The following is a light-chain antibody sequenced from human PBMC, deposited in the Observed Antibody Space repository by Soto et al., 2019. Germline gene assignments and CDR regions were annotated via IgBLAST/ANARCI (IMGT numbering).Light chain of an antibody. CDR3: QQYGGSPPMYT. CDR1: QSVSSSY. J-gene: IGKJ2*01. V-gene: IGKV3-20*01. Sequence: PGERATLSCRASQSVSSSYLAWYQQKHGQAPRLLIYGASSRATGIPDRFSGSGSGTDFTLTISRLEPEDFAVYYWQQYGGSPPMYTFGQGTKLELK. CDR2: GAS.